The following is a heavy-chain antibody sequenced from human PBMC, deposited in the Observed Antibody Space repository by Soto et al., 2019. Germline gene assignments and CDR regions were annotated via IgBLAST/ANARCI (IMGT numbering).Heavy chain of an antibody. CDR3: ARSADGGYSSSWYQKADYYYYMDV. CDR2: ISSNGGST. D-gene: IGHD6-13*01. Sequence: GGSLRLSCAASGFTFSSYAMHWVRQAPGKGLEYVSAISSNGGSTYYANSVKGRFTISRDNSKNTLYLQMGSLRAEDMAVYYCARSADGGYSSSWYQKADYYYYMDVWGKGTTVTVSS. V-gene: IGHV3-64*01. CDR1: GFTFSSYA. J-gene: IGHJ6*03.